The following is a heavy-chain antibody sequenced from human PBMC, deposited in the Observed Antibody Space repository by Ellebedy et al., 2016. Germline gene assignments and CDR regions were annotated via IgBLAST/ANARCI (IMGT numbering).Heavy chain of an antibody. J-gene: IGHJ6*02. Sequence: SETLSLXXTVSGGSISSYYWSWIRQPPGKGLEWIGYIYYSGSTNYNPSLKSRVTISVDTSKNQFSLKLSSVTAADTAVYYCARASVPDIAAAGIYYGMDGWGQGTTVTVSS. D-gene: IGHD6-13*01. CDR3: ARASVPDIAAAGIYYGMDG. CDR2: IYYSGST. CDR1: GGSISSYY. V-gene: IGHV4-59*01.